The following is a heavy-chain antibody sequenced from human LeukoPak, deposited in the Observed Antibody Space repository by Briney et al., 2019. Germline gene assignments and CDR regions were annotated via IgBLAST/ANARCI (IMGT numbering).Heavy chain of an antibody. D-gene: IGHD1-1*01. CDR3: VRESRPGGAMGLYHNLDY. J-gene: IGHJ4*02. CDR1: GFTFSSYA. Sequence: GGSLRLSCAASGFTFSSYAMSWVRQTPGKGLEWVANIKEDGTEKNLVDSVKGRFTISRDNTKNLLFLEMNNLRGDDTAIYYCVRESRPGGAMGLYHNLDYWGQGTLVAVSS. V-gene: IGHV3-7*01. CDR2: IKEDGTEK.